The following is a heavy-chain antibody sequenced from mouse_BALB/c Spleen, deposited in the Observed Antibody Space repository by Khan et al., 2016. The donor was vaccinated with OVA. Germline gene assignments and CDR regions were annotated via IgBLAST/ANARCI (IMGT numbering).Heavy chain of an antibody. V-gene: IGHV2-2*01. CDR1: GFSLNTYG. Sequence: QVQLQQSGPGLVQPSQSLSITCTVSGFSLNTYGIHWIRQSQGKGLEWLGVIRSGGSTDYNGAFISRLNITKDNSKSQVFFKMNSLQAADTAIYYCARNSYMYDFTYWGQGTLVTVSA. CDR2: IRSGGST. J-gene: IGHJ3*01. CDR3: ARNSYMYDFTY. D-gene: IGHD2-14*01.